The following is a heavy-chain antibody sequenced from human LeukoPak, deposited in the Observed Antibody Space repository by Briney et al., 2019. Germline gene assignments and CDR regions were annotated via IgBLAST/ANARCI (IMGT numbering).Heavy chain of an antibody. J-gene: IGHJ4*02. D-gene: IGHD6-13*01. Sequence: PGGSLRLSCAASGFTFSSYAMSWVRQAPGKGLEWVANIKQDGSEKYYVDSVKGRFTISRDNAKNSLYLQMNSLRAEDTAVYYCARDSLYSSPTSDYWGQGTLVTVSS. CDR2: IKQDGSEK. CDR1: GFTFSSYA. V-gene: IGHV3-7*01. CDR3: ARDSLYSSPTSDY.